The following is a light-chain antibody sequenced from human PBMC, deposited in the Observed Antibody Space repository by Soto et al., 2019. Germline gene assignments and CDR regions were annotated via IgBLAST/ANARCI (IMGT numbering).Light chain of an antibody. Sequence: QSALTQPASVSGSTGQPITISCTGTSSDVGGYDFVSWYQHHPGKATKLIIYDVTNRPSGVSSRFSASRSVNTASLIISGLQPEDEADYYCSSYTGRISFGGVTKLTVL. J-gene: IGLJ2*01. CDR1: SSDVGGYDF. V-gene: IGLV2-14*03. CDR3: SSYTGRIS. CDR2: DVT.